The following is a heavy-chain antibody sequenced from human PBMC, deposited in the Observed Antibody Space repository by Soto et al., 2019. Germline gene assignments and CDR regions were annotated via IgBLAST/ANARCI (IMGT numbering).Heavy chain of an antibody. CDR1: GFTFSSYG. D-gene: IGHD3-9*01. V-gene: IGHV3-30*18. CDR2: ISYDGSNK. J-gene: IGHJ4*02. Sequence: GGSLRLSCAASGFTFSSYGMHWVRQAPGKGLEWVAVISYDGSNKYYADSVKGRFTISRDNSKNTLYLQMNSLRAEDTAVYYCAKDEVYELRYFDSFGALDYWGQGTLVTVSS. CDR3: AKDEVYELRYFDSFGALDY.